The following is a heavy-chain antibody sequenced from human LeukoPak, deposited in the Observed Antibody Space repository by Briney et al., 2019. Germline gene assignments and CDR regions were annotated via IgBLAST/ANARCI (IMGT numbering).Heavy chain of an antibody. CDR1: GGSISSGGYS. V-gene: IGHV4-30-2*05. J-gene: IGHJ6*02. D-gene: IGHD5-18*01. CDR3: ARTGYSWMYGMDV. Sequence: PSQTLSLTCAVSGGSISSGGYSWSWIRQPPGKGLEWIGYIYHSGSTYYNPSLKSRVTISVDTSKNQFSLKLSSVTAADTAVYYCARTGYSWMYGMDVWGQGTTVTVSS. CDR2: IYHSGST.